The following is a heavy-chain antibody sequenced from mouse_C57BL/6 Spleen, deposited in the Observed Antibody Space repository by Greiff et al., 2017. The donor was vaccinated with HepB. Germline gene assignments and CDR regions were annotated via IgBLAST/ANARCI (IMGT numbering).Heavy chain of an antibody. V-gene: IGHV1-4*01. Sequence: QVQLKQSGAELARPGASVKMSCKASGYTFTSYTMHWVKQRPGQGLEWIGYINPSSGYTKYNQKFKDKATLTADKSSSTAYMQLSSLTSEDSAVYYCARSGYGSSTGFAYWGQGTLVTVSA. D-gene: IGHD1-1*01. CDR3: ARSGYGSSTGFAY. CDR1: GYTFTSYT. CDR2: INPSSGYT. J-gene: IGHJ3*01.